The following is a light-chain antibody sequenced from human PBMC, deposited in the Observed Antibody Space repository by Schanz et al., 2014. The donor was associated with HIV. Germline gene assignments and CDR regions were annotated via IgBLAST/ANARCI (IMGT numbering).Light chain of an antibody. J-gene: IGLJ2*01. CDR3: SSYTSSSTL. CDR2: GNR. CDR1: NSNIGARYD. Sequence: QSVLTQPPSVSGAPGQRVTISCTGSNSNIGARYDVNWYQQLPGTAPKLLIYGNRYRPSGVPDRFSGSKSGTSASLAITGLQAEDEAEYYCSSYTSSSTLFGGGTKLTVL. V-gene: IGLV1-40*01.